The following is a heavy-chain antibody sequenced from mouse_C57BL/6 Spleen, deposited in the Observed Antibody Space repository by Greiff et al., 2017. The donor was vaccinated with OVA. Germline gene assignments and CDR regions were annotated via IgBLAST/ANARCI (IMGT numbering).Heavy chain of an antibody. D-gene: IGHD2-5*01. CDR3: ARYYSKGWYFDV. V-gene: IGHV1-50*01. CDR2: IDPSDSYT. J-gene: IGHJ1*03. Sequence: QVQLQQSGAELVKPGASVKLSCKASGYTFTSYWMQWVKQRPGQGLEWIGEIDPSDSYTNYNQKFKGKATLTVDTSSSTAYMQLSSLTSEDSAVYYCARYYSKGWYFDVWGTGTTVTVAS. CDR1: GYTFTSYW.